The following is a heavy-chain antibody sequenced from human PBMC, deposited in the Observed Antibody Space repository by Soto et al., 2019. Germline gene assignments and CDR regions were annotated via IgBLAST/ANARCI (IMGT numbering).Heavy chain of an antibody. V-gene: IGHV3-53*04. J-gene: IGHJ5*02. CDR2: IYSGGST. D-gene: IGHD5-12*01. CDR1: GFTVSSNY. CDR3: ARERYSGYDFRGFDP. Sequence: PGGSLRLSCAASGFTVSSNYMSWVRQAPGKGLEWVSVIYSGGSTYYADSVKGRFTISRHNSKNTLYLQMNSLRAEDTAVYYCARERYSGYDFRGFDPWGQGTLVTVSS.